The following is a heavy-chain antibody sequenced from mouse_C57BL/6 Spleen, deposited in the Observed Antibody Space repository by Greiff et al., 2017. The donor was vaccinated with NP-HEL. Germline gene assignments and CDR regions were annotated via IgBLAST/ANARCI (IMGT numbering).Heavy chain of an antibody. J-gene: IGHJ2*01. CDR2: IHPNSGST. Sequence: QVQLQQPGAELVKPGASVKLSCKASGYTFTSYWMHWVKQRPGQGLEWIGMIHPNSGSTNYNEKFKSKATLTVDKSSSTAYMQLSSLTSEDSAVYYCARTITTVVATGDYWGQVTTLTVSS. V-gene: IGHV1-64*01. D-gene: IGHD1-1*01. CDR1: GYTFTSYW. CDR3: ARTITTVVATGDY.